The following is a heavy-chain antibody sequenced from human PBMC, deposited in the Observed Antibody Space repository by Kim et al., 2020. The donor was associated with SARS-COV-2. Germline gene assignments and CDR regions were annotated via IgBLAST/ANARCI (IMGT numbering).Heavy chain of an antibody. V-gene: IGHV3-72*01. Sequence: DAEDVKGRCTISRDDSENSIYLQMNSLKTEDTAVYYCARVRIIAADWGQGTLVTVSS. D-gene: IGHD6-13*01. J-gene: IGHJ4*02. CDR3: ARVRIIAAD.